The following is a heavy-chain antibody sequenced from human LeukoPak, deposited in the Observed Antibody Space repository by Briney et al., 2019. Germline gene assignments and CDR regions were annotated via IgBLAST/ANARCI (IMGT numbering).Heavy chain of an antibody. Sequence: SETLSLTCAVYDGSFSASYWSWIRQPPGKGLEWIGEINHSGSTNYNPSLKSRVTIPVDTSKNQLSLKLSSVTAADTAVYYCARRPYSSGNYKGAFDIWGQGTMVTVSS. CDR1: DGSFSASY. J-gene: IGHJ3*02. CDR3: ARRPYSSGNYKGAFDI. CDR2: INHSGST. D-gene: IGHD3-10*01. V-gene: IGHV4-34*01.